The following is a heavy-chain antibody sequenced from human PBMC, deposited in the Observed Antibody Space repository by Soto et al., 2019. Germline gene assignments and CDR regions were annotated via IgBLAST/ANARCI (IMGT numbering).Heavy chain of an antibody. CDR3: APFFSLYYDFWGGYSGVMAV. V-gene: IGHV1-24*01. CDR1: GYTLTELS. CDR2: FDPEDGEA. J-gene: IGHJ6*02. D-gene: IGHD3-3*01. Sequence: ASVKVSCKVSGYTLTELSMHWVRQAPGKGLEWMGGFDPEDGEAIYAQKFQGRVTMTEDTSTDTAYMELSSLRSEDTAVYYCAPFFSLYYDFWGGYSGVMAVWGQGTTVTVSS.